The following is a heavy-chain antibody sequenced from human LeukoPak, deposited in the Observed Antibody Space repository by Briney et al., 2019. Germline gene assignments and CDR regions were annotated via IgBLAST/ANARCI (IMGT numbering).Heavy chain of an antibody. CDR3: AREGRGSSSWYYYYYYMDV. CDR1: GYTFTSYY. J-gene: IGHJ6*03. Sequence: ASVKVSCKASGYTFTSYYMHWVRQAPGQGLEWMGIINPSGGSTSYAQKFQGRVTMTRDTSTSTVYMELSSLRSEDTAVYYCAREGRGSSSWYYYYYYMDVWGKGTTVTISS. D-gene: IGHD6-13*01. V-gene: IGHV1-46*01. CDR2: INPSGGST.